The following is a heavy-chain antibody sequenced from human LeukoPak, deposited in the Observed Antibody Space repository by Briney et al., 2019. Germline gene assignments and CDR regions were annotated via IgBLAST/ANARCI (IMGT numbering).Heavy chain of an antibody. Sequence: GGSLRLFCAASGFTFSSYAMNWVRQAPGKGLEWVSTISGSGGSTYYADSVKGRFTISRDNSKNTLYLQMNSLRAEDTAVYYCAKGAMKAFDIWGQGTMVTVSS. V-gene: IGHV3-23*01. J-gene: IGHJ3*02. CDR1: GFTFSSYA. CDR2: ISGSGGST. D-gene: IGHD2-2*01. CDR3: AKGAMKAFDI.